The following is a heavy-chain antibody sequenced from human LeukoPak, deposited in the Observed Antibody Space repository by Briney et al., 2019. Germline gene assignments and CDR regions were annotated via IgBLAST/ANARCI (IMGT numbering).Heavy chain of an antibody. CDR3: ARDYSGYDYSIAFDI. Sequence: SETLSLTCTVSGGSISSYYWSWIRLPPGKGLEWSGYIYYSGSTNYNPSLKSRVTISVDTSKNQFSLKLSSVTAADTAVYYCARDYSGYDYSIAFDIWGQGTMVTVSS. J-gene: IGHJ3*02. V-gene: IGHV4-59*01. CDR2: IYYSGST. CDR1: GGSISSYY. D-gene: IGHD5-12*01.